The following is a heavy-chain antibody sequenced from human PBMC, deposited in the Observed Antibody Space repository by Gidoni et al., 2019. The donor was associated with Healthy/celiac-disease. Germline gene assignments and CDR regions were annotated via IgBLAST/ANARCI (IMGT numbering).Heavy chain of an antibody. CDR2: IYPGDSDN. CDR3: ARHPSAAGTENWFDP. J-gene: IGHJ5*02. V-gene: IGHV5-51*01. CDR1: GYSFTSYW. D-gene: IGHD6-13*01. Sequence: EVQLVQSGAEVKTPGESLKISCKCSGYSFTSYWIGWVRQMPGKVLEWMGIIYPGDSDNRYSPSFQGQVTISADKSISTAYLQWSSLKASDTAMYYCARHPSAAGTENWFDPWGQGTLVTVSS.